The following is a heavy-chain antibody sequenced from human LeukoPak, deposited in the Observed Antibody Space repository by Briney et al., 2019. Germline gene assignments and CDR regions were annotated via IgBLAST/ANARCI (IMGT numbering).Heavy chain of an antibody. CDR3: ARVRRQWLEPPSDYYFYMDV. J-gene: IGHJ6*03. CDR1: GGSFSGHY. Sequence: PSETLSLTCGVYGGSFSGHYWSWIRQPPGKGLEWIGENNDSGSSNYNPSLKSRVTISVDTSKNQFSLKLSSVTAADTAAYYCARVRRQWLEPPSDYYFYMDVWGKGTTVTVSS. V-gene: IGHV4-34*01. CDR2: NNDSGSS. D-gene: IGHD6-19*01.